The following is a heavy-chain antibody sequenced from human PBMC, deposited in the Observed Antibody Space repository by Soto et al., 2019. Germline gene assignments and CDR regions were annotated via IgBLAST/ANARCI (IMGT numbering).Heavy chain of an antibody. CDR1: GYSFTSYW. CDR3: AIAVEMATNWDFDY. J-gene: IGHJ4*02. V-gene: IGHV5-10-1*01. D-gene: IGHD5-12*01. CDR2: IDPSDSYT. Sequence: PGESLKISCKGSGYSFTSYWISWVRQMPGKGLEWMGRIDPSDSYTNYSPSFQGHVTISADKSISTAYLQWSSLKASDTAMYYCAIAVEMATNWDFDYWGQGTLVTVSS.